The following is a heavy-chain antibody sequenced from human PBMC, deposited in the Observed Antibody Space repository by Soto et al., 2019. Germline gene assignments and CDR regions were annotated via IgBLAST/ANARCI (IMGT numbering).Heavy chain of an antibody. D-gene: IGHD3-3*01. CDR1: GFTFSSYW. J-gene: IGHJ4*02. V-gene: IGHV3-74*01. CDR2: INSDGSST. CDR3: ARDAQGFWSGYLPDY. Sequence: GGSLRLSCAASGFTFSSYWLHWVRQAPGKGLVWVSRINSDGSSTSYADSVKGRFTISRDNAKNTLYLQMNSLRAEDTAVYYCARDAQGFWSGYLPDYWGQGTLVTVSS.